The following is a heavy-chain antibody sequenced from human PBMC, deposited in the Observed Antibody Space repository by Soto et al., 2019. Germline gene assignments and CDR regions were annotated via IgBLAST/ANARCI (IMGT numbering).Heavy chain of an antibody. CDR2: ISNSGSTI. D-gene: IGHD6-19*01. CDR1: GFTFSGSY. CDR3: ARGRYSGGGPYYFDY. V-gene: IGHV3-11*01. J-gene: IGHJ4*02. Sequence: QVQLVESGGGLVEPGGSLRLSCAASGFTFSGSYMIWIRQAPGKGLEWVSYISNSGSTIYNADSVKGRFTISRDNAKNSLSLQMNSLRAEDTAVYYCARGRYSGGGPYYFDYWGQGTLVTVSS.